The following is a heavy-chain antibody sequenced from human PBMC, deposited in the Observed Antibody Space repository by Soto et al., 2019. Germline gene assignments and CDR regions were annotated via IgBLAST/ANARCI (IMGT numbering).Heavy chain of an antibody. CDR3: ARGLAP. V-gene: IGHV4-30-2*01. Sequence: SETLSLTCVVSGGSISSGGYFWSWIRQPPGKGLEWIGYIYHSGSTYYNPSLKSRVTISVDRSKNQFSLKLSSVTAADTAVYYCARGLAPWGQGTLVTSPQ. J-gene: IGHJ5*02. CDR2: IYHSGST. CDR1: GGSISSGGYF.